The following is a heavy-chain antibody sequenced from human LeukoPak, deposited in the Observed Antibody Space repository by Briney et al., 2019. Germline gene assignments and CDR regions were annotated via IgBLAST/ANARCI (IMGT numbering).Heavy chain of an antibody. Sequence: SETLSLTCTLFGGSITSGSYYWGWIRQPPGKGLEWIGSIHYSGSTFYNPSLKSRVTVSVDTSKNQFSLRLTSVTAADTAVYYCARHSYLNGCFGYWGQGTLVTVSS. J-gene: IGHJ4*02. CDR1: GGSITSGSYY. D-gene: IGHD4/OR15-4a*01. CDR3: ARHSYLNGCFGY. CDR2: IHYSGST. V-gene: IGHV4-39*01.